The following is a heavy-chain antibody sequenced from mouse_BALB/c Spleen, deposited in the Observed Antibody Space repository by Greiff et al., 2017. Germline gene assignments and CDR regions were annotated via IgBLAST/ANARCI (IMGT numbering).Heavy chain of an antibody. Sequence: VQLQQSGAELVRSGASVKLSCTASGFNFKDYYMHWVKQRPEQGLEWIGWIDPDNGGTEYAPQFHGKATLNADTSSNTANLQLSTLTSEDTAVYYGAAGIGYERSREVMDNWGQGTPVTVSA. CDR1: GFNFKDYY. V-gene: IGHV14-4*02. J-gene: IGHJ4*01. CDR2: IDPDNGGT. D-gene: IGHD2-2*01. CDR3: AAGIGYERSREVMDN.